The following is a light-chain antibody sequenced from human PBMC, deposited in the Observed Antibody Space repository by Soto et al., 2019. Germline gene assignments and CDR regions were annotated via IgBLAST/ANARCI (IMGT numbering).Light chain of an antibody. CDR3: AAWDDSLDGDV. J-gene: IGLJ1*01. V-gene: IGLV1-44*01. CDR1: SSNIGSNT. Sequence: QSVLTQPPSASGTPGQRVSVSCSGSSSNIGSNTVHWYQQLPGTAPKLLIHRNNQRPSGVPDRFSGSKSGTSASLAISGLQSEDEADYYCAAWDDSLDGDVFGTGTKVTVL. CDR2: RNN.